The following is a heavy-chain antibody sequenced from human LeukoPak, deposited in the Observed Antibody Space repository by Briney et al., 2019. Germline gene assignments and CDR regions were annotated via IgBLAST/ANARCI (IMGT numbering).Heavy chain of an antibody. Sequence: SETLSLTCVVSGGXITTTNYWSWVRQPPGGGLEWIGEISLAGRTRYNPSLQSRVHISIDESKNHLYLNLASVTAADTAVYYCSRESGPFCPFGHWGQGTLVAVTS. CDR3: SRESGPFCPFGH. J-gene: IGHJ4*02. CDR2: ISLAGRT. D-gene: IGHD1-26*01. CDR1: GGXITTTNY. V-gene: IGHV4-4*02.